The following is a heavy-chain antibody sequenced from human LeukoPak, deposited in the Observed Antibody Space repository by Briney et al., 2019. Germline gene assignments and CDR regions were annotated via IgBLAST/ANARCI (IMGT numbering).Heavy chain of an antibody. CDR2: ITGGGSGI. J-gene: IGHJ4*02. CDR3: AKWGDYDVLTGYYVSDY. D-gene: IGHD3-9*01. CDR1: GFTFSDYA. Sequence: GGSLRLSCAASGFTFSDYAMSWVRQAPGKGLEWVSAITGGGSGIYYADSMKSRFTISRDNSKNTLYLQINSLRAEDTAVYYCAKWGDYDVLTGYYVSDYWGQGTLVTVSS. V-gene: IGHV3-23*01.